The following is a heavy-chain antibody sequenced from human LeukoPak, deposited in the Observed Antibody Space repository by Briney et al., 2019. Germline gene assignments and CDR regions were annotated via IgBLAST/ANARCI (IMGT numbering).Heavy chain of an antibody. V-gene: IGHV1-69*06. CDR2: IIPIFGTA. Sequence: GASVKVSCKASGGTFSSYAISWVRQAPGQGLEWMGGIIPIFGTANYAQKFQGRVTITADKSTSTAYMELSSLRSEDTAVYYCARDVDDSSGYYWFDPWGQGTLVTVSS. D-gene: IGHD3-22*01. CDR3: ARDVDDSSGYYWFDP. J-gene: IGHJ5*02. CDR1: GGTFSSYA.